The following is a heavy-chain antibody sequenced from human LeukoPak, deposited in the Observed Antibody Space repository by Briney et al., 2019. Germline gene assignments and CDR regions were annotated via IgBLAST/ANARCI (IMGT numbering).Heavy chain of an antibody. CDR1: GGTFSSYA. D-gene: IGHD3-10*01. V-gene: IGHV1-69*04. CDR3: AREWFGELPFDY. Sequence: SVTVSCKASGGTFSSYAISWVCQAPGQGLAWVGRIIPIFGIANYAQKFQGRVTITADKSTSTAYMELSSLRSEDTAVYYCAREWFGELPFDYWGQGTLVTVSS. CDR2: IIPIFGIA. J-gene: IGHJ4*02.